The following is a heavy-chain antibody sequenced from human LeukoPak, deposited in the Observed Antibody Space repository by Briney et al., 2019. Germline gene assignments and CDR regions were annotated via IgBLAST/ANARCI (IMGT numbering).Heavy chain of an antibody. D-gene: IGHD1-1*01. Sequence: PSETLSLTCAVYGGSFSTYYWSWIRQSPGKGLEWIAEINHRGDTNYNPSVKSRVTISVDTSKNQFSLKVRSLTAADTAVYYCARGPSISETGYFDFWGQGTLVTVSS. CDR3: ARGPSISETGYFDF. V-gene: IGHV4-34*01. CDR2: INHRGDT. J-gene: IGHJ4*03. CDR1: GGSFSTYY.